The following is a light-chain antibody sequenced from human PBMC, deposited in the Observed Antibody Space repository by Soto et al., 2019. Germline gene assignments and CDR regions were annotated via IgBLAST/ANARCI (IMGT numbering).Light chain of an antibody. CDR1: QTVINNY. V-gene: IGKV3-20*01. J-gene: IGKJ4*01. CDR2: DAS. CDR3: HQYYISPLT. Sequence: IVLTQSPGTLSVSPGERVTLSCRASQTVINNYLGWYQQKPGQAPRLLIYDASRRATGIPDRFRGSGSETDFTLTISRLEPEDFAVYYCHQYYISPLTFGGGTKVDIK.